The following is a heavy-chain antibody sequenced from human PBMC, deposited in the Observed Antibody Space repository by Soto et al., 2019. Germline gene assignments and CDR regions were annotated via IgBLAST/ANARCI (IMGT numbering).Heavy chain of an antibody. V-gene: IGHV3-15*01. Sequence: PGGSLRLSCAASGFSFTNAWMSWVRHAPGKGLEWVGRIKRIIDGGTADYAAPVKGRFTISRDDSKNTLYLQLNSLKTEDTAVYYCSTGSIFGVTTHAEDYWGQGTLVTVSS. J-gene: IGHJ4*02. D-gene: IGHD3-3*01. CDR2: IKRIIDGGTA. CDR3: STGSIFGVTTHAEDY. CDR1: GFSFTNAW.